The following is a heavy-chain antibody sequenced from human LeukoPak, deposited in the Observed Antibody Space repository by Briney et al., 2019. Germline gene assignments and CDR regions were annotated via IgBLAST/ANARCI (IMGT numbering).Heavy chain of an antibody. V-gene: IGHV4-39*01. D-gene: IGHD4-17*01. CDR2: IYYSGST. CDR1: GGSISSSSYY. CDR3: ACYYGDYGSAGLYYFDY. Sequence: SETLSLTCTVSGGSISSSSYYWGWIRQPPGKGLEGIGSIYYSGSTYYNPSLKSRVTISVDTSKNQFSLKLSSVTAADTAVYYCACYYGDYGSAGLYYFDYWGQGTLVTVSS. J-gene: IGHJ4*02.